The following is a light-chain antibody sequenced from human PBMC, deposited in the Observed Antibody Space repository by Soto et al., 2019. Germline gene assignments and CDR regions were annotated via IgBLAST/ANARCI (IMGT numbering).Light chain of an antibody. V-gene: IGKV3-11*01. CDR3: QQRSNWPIT. Sequence: EIVLTQSPGTLSLSPGKRATLSCGASQSVSNFLARYQQKPGQAPRLLIYDTSNRATGIPARFSGSGSGTDFTLTINNLDPEDFAVYYCQQRSNWPITFGQGTRLEIK. CDR1: QSVSNF. J-gene: IGKJ5*01. CDR2: DTS.